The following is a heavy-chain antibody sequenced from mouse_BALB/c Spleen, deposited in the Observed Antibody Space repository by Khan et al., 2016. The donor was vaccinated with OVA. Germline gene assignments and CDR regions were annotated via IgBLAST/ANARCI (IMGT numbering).Heavy chain of an antibody. D-gene: IGHD1-1*02. CDR3: ARLAYYYNSEGFAY. Sequence: EVKLMESGGDLVKTGGSLKLSCAASGFTFSTYGMSWVRQTPDKKLEWVATISSGGHYTYYIDSVKGRFTISRDNAKNILYLQMTSLRSEDTARYYCARLAYYYNSEGFAYWGQGTLVTVSA. CDR2: ISSGGHYT. V-gene: IGHV5-6*01. J-gene: IGHJ3*01. CDR1: GFTFSTYG.